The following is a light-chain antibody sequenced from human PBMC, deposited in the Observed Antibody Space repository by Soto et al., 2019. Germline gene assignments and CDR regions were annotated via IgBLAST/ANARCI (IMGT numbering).Light chain of an antibody. CDR2: GAP. CDR3: QQPSTWPLP. CDR1: QSISTY. V-gene: IGKV3-11*01. Sequence: GLTQSPATLSLSPGETATLSCRSSQSISTYSAWYQQKPGQAPRLLIYGAPNRASGVPARFSGSGSGTDFTLTISSLEPEDFGVYYCQQPSTWPLPFAGGTKVDIK. J-gene: IGKJ4*01.